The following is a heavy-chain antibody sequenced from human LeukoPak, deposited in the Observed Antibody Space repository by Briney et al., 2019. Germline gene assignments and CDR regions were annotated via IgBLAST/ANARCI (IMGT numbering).Heavy chain of an antibody. CDR3: ARDADTSGSYWYFDL. Sequence: GGSLRLSCAASGFTLSYYGMHWVRQAPGKGLEWVALIWSDGSNENYADSVKGRFTISRDTSRDTLYLQMHSLRAEDTAVYYCARDADTSGSYWYFDLWGRGTQVTVSS. J-gene: IGHJ2*01. CDR1: GFTLSYYG. CDR2: IWSDGSNE. V-gene: IGHV3-33*01. D-gene: IGHD3-22*01.